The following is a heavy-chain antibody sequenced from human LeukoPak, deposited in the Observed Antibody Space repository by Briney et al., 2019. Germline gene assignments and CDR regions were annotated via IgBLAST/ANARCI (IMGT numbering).Heavy chain of an antibody. V-gene: IGHV3-21*01. CDR3: ARDGGSGNPVFVHDY. D-gene: IGHD3-16*01. CDR1: GFTFSSYS. Sequence: PGGSLRLXCAASGFTFSSYSMNWVRQAPGKGLEWVSSISSSSSYIYFADSVKGRFTISRDNAKNSLYLQMNSLRAEDTAVYYCARDGGSGNPVFVHDYWGQGTLVTVSS. CDR2: ISSSSSYI. J-gene: IGHJ4*02.